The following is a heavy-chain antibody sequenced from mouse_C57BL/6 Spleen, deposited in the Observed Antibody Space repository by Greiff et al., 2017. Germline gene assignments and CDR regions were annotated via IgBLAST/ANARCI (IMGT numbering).Heavy chain of an antibody. Sequence: EVHLVESGGGLVKPGGSLKLSCAASGFTFSSYAMSWVRQTPEKRLEWVATISDGGSYTYYTDNVKGRFTISRDNAKNNLYLQMSHLKSEDTAMYYCARRVTTLDDWGQGTTLTVSS. CDR2: ISDGGSYT. CDR1: GFTFSSYA. D-gene: IGHD2-2*01. V-gene: IGHV5-4*01. J-gene: IGHJ2*01. CDR3: ARRVTTLDD.